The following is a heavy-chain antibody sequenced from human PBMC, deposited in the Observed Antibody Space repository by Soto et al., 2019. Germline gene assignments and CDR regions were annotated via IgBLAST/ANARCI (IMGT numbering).Heavy chain of an antibody. D-gene: IGHD1-26*01. V-gene: IGHV1-69*01. CDR1: GGTFSSYP. J-gene: IGHJ4*02. Sequence: QVQLVQSGAEVKRPGSSVKVSCKASGGTFSSYPISWVRQAPAQGLEWLGGIIPLFGTSNSAQKFQGRVTITADESTNTAHMELSSLISEDTAVYYCARGGAGLPLDYWGQGTLVTVS. CDR2: IIPLFGTS. CDR3: ARGGAGLPLDY.